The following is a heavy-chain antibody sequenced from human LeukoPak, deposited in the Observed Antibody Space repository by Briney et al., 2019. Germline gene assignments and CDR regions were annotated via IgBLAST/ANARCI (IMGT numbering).Heavy chain of an antibody. J-gene: IGHJ4*02. CDR1: GGSFSGYY. V-gene: IGHV4-34*01. CDR3: ARGLPYYYGSGSLNY. Sequence: SETLSLTCAVDGGSFSGYYWSWIRQPPGKGLEWIGEINHSGSTNYNPSLKSRVTISVDTSKNQFSLKLSSVTAADTAVYYCARGLPYYYGSGSLNYWGQGTLVTVSS. CDR2: INHSGST. D-gene: IGHD3-10*01.